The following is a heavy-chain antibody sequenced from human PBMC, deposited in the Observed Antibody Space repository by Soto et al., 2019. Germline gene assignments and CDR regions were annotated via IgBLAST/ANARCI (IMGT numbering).Heavy chain of an antibody. CDR1: GGSITNYF. Sequence: PSETLSLTCSFSGGSITNYFWSLIRQPPGKGLEWIGYIYYRGNTDYNPSLRSRVTISVDASMSQFSLQLRSVTAADTAVYFCARGSGNYLFDYWGQGSLVTVSS. V-gene: IGHV4-59*01. D-gene: IGHD1-26*01. J-gene: IGHJ4*02. CDR3: ARGSGNYLFDY. CDR2: IYYRGNT.